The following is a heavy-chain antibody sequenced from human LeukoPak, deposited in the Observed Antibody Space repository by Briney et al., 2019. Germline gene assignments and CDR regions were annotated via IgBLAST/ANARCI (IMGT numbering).Heavy chain of an antibody. Sequence: GGSLRLSCAASGFTFSSYEMNWVRQAPGKGLEWVSYISSSGSTIYYADSVKGRFTISRDNAKNSLYLQMNSLRAEDTAVYYCAREDCSSTSCYAGWYYGMDVWGKGATVTVSS. CDR2: ISSSGSTI. CDR3: AREDCSSTSCYAGWYYGMDV. V-gene: IGHV3-48*03. J-gene: IGHJ6*04. D-gene: IGHD2-2*01. CDR1: GFTFSSYE.